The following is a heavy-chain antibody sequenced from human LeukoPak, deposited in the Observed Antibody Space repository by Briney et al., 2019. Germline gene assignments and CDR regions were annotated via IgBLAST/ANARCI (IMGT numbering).Heavy chain of an antibody. CDR2: NYFYSGST. CDR3: ARGGSFHYNWFDP. CDR1: GGSISSGGYY. Sequence: SETLSLTCTVSGGSISSGGYYWSWIRQPPGKGLEWISYNYFYSGSTNYNPSLKSRLTISVDTSKNQFSLKLNSVTAADTAVYYCARGGSFHYNWFDPWGQGTLVTVSS. D-gene: IGHD3-10*01. J-gene: IGHJ5*02. V-gene: IGHV4-61*08.